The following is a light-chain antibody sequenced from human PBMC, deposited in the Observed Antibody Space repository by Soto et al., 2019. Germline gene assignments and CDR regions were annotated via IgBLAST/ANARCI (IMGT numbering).Light chain of an antibody. V-gene: IGKV1-9*01. CDR2: DAS. Sequence: IQFTLVPSSPSPTVGARIPITFRGSQGISNDLAWYQQKPGKAPKLLIYDASTLQSGVPSRFSGSGSGTDFTLTISSLQPEDFATYYCQQLNSYPLTFGQGTRLEIK. CDR3: QQLNSYPLT. CDR1: QGISND. J-gene: IGKJ5*01.